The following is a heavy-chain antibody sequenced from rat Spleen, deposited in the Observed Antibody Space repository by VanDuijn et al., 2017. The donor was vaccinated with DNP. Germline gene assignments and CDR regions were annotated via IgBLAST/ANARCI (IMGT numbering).Heavy chain of an antibody. J-gene: IGHJ2*01. CDR3: TTRGTTGTSDY. CDR2: IINSGGTT. V-gene: IGHV5-27*01. D-gene: IGHD1-11*01. CDR1: GFTFSNNA. Sequence: EVQLVESGEGLVQPGRSLKLSCAASGFTFSNNAMAWVRQGPTKGLEWVASIINSGGTTYYRDSVRGRITNSRDNAQSTLYLQMDSLRSEDTATYYCTTRGTTGTSDYWGQGVMVTVSS.